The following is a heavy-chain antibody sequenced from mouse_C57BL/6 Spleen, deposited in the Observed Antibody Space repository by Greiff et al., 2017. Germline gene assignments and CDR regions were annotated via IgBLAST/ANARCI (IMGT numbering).Heavy chain of an antibody. CDR3: ARVLDYYGSSYGFAY. Sequence: EVQRVESGGGLVKPGGSLKLSCAASGFTFSSYAMSWVRQTPEKRLEWVATISDGGSYTYYPDNVKGRFTISRDNAKNNLYLQMSHLKSEDTAMYYCARVLDYYGSSYGFAYWGQGTLVTVSA. CDR1: GFTFSSYA. J-gene: IGHJ3*01. V-gene: IGHV5-4*01. CDR2: ISDGGSYT. D-gene: IGHD1-1*01.